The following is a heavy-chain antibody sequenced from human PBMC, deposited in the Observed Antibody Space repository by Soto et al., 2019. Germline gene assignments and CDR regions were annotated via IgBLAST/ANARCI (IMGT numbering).Heavy chain of an antibody. CDR2: IYYSGST. D-gene: IGHD3-3*01. Sequence: SETLSLTCTVSGGSISSYYGSWIRQPPGKGLEWIGYIYYSGSTNCNPSLKSRVTISVDTSKNQLSLKLSSVTAADTAVYYCARSALSYDFWSGYQGWFDPWGQGTLVTVSS. J-gene: IGHJ5*02. V-gene: IGHV4-59*01. CDR1: GGSISSYY. CDR3: ARSALSYDFWSGYQGWFDP.